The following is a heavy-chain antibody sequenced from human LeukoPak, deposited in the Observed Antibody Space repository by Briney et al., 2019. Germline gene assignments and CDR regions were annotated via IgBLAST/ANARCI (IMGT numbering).Heavy chain of an antibody. J-gene: IGHJ6*03. CDR1: GGSVSRSDYY. D-gene: IGHD5-18*01. CDR2: IYYSGTT. CDR3: ARVERGYSYGHYYYYYYMDI. Sequence: SETLSLTCTVSGGSVSRSDYYWGWIRRPPGKGLEWIASIYYSGTTYYNPSLKSRITISLDTSKNDFSLKLSSVTAADTAVYYCARVERGYSYGHYYYYYYMDIWGKGTTVTVSS. V-gene: IGHV4-39*02.